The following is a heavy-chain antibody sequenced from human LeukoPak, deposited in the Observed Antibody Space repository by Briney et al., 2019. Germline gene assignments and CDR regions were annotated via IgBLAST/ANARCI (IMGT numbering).Heavy chain of an antibody. CDR3: ARQYYDILTGYYILYYFDY. V-gene: IGHV4-39*01. D-gene: IGHD3-9*01. Sequence: SETLSLTCTVSGGSISSSSYYWGWIRQPPGKGLEWIGSIYYSGSTYYNPSLKSRVTISVDTSKNQFSLKLSSVTAADTAVYYCARQYYDILTGYYILYYFDYWGQGTLVTVSS. CDR2: IYYSGST. CDR1: GGSISSSSYY. J-gene: IGHJ4*02.